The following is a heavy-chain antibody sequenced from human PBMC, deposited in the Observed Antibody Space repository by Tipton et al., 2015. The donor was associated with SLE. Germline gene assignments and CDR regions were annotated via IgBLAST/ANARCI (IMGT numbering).Heavy chain of an antibody. CDR3: ARGISSGYYMDV. V-gene: IGHV3-23*01. CDR1: GFTFSSYA. J-gene: IGHJ6*03. CDR2: ISGSGGSI. D-gene: IGHD2-15*01. Sequence: SLRLSCAASGFTFSSYAMSWVRQAPGKGLEWVSAISGSGGSIYYADSVKGRFTISRDNAKNSLYLQMNSLRAEDTAVYYCARGISSGYYMDVWGKGTTVTVSS.